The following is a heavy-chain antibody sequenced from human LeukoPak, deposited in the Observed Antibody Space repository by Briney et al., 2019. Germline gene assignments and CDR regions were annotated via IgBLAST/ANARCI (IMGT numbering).Heavy chain of an antibody. CDR3: ARGSTRYCSITSCYSYSYGSGY. CDR2: INHSGST. CDR1: GGSFSGYY. V-gene: IGHV4-34*01. Sequence: SETLSLTCAVYGGSFSGYYWSWIRQPPGKGLEWIGEINHSGSTNYNPSLKSRVTISVDTSKNQFSLKLSSVTAADTAVYYCARGSTRYCSITSCYSYSYGSGYWGQGTLVTVSS. J-gene: IGHJ4*02. D-gene: IGHD2-2*01.